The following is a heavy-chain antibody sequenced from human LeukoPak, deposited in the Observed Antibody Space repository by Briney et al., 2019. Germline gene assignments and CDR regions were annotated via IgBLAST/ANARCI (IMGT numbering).Heavy chain of an antibody. J-gene: IGHJ4*02. CDR3: ARDGYNWNDAPFDY. CDR1: GFTFSNYD. D-gene: IGHD1-20*01. V-gene: IGHV3-30*03. CDR2: ISYDGSDK. Sequence: GRSLRLSCVASGFTFSNYDMHWVRQAPGKGLQWVAVISYDGSDKDYVDFALGRFTISRDNSENTLYLQMNSLRAEDTAVYYCARDGYNWNDAPFDYWGQGTLVTVSS.